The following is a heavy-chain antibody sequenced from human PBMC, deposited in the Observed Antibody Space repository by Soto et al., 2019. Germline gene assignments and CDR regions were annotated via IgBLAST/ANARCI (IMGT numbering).Heavy chain of an antibody. CDR1: GFTFSSYS. Sequence: EVQLVESGGGLVKPGGSLRLSCAASGFTFSSYSMNWVRQAPGKGLEWVSSITSSSSYIYYADSVKGRFTISRDNAKNSLYLQMNSLRAEDTAVYYCARPSYDSSGYYTLGFEYWGPGRLVTVSS. J-gene: IGHJ4*02. CDR2: ITSSSSYI. V-gene: IGHV3-21*01. CDR3: ARPSYDSSGYYTLGFEY. D-gene: IGHD3-22*01.